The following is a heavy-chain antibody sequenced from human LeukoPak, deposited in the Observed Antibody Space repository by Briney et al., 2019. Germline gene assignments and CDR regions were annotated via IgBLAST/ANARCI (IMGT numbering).Heavy chain of an antibody. Sequence: ASVKVSCKASGGTFSSYAISWVRRAPGQGLEWMGRIIPIFGTANYAQKFQGRVTITTDESTSTAYMELSSLRSEDTAVYYCARGEYYYESSGYEFDYWGQGTLVTVSS. CDR2: IIPIFGTA. D-gene: IGHD3-22*01. J-gene: IGHJ4*02. CDR1: GGTFSSYA. CDR3: ARGEYYYESSGYEFDY. V-gene: IGHV1-69*05.